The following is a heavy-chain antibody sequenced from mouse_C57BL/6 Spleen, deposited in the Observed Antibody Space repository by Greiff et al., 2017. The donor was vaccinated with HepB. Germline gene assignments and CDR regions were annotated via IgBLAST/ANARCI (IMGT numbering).Heavy chain of an antibody. Sequence: VQLQQSVAELVRPGASVKLSCTASGFNIKNPYMHWVKQRPEQGLEWIGRIDPANGNTKYAPKFQGKATITADTSSNTAYLQLSSLTSEDTAIYYCARLGIYYDYDVDYWGQGTTLTVSS. CDR3: ARLGIYYDYDVDY. J-gene: IGHJ2*01. D-gene: IGHD2-4*01. CDR2: IDPANGNT. CDR1: GFNIKNPY. V-gene: IGHV14-3*01.